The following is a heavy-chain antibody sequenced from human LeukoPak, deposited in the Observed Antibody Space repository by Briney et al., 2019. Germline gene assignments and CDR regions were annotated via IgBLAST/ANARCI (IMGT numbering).Heavy chain of an antibody. J-gene: IGHJ4*02. CDR3: ATTTIRLGY. CDR2: IYHTGST. D-gene: IGHD1-26*01. Sequence: PSETLSLTCTVSGGSISSTNWWSWVRQPPGKGLEWIGEIYHTGSTNYNPSLKSRVTISVDNSKNQFSLKLSSVTAADTAVYYCATTTIRLGYWGQGTLVTVSS. CDR1: GGSISSTNW. V-gene: IGHV4-4*02.